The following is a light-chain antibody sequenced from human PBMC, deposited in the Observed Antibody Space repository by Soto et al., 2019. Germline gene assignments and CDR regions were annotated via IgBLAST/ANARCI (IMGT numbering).Light chain of an antibody. CDR1: QSISSY. Sequence: DIQMTQSPSSLSASVGDRVSITCRASQSISSYLNWFQQKPGKAPKLLIYAASSLQGGVPSRFSGSGSGTDFTLTISGLQPVDFATYYCQQSYSSPWTFGQGTKVEIK. J-gene: IGKJ1*01. V-gene: IGKV1-39*01. CDR3: QQSYSSPWT. CDR2: AAS.